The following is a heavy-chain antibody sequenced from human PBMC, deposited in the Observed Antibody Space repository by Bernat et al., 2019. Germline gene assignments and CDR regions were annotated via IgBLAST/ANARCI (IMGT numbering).Heavy chain of an antibody. J-gene: IGHJ5*02. CDR2: IYAGGSR. CDR1: GFTVSSNY. Sequence: EVQLVESGGGLVQPGGSLRLSCAASGFTVSSNYLSWVRQTPGKGLEWVSVIYAGGSRYYAESVKGRFIISRDNSKNTLYLQMNSLRAEDTAVYYCARYCTTTNWPNWFDPWGQGILVTVSS. D-gene: IGHD2-8*01. CDR3: ARYCTTTNWPNWFDP. V-gene: IGHV3-66*01.